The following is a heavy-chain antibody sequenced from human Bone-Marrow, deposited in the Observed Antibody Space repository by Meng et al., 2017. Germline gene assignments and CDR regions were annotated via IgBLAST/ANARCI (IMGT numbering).Heavy chain of an antibody. V-gene: IGHV3-15*02. D-gene: IGHD6-13*01. Sequence: EVHMVECAGALVIAWASLRLSCVSSGGTFRNFWMTWVRQAPGKGLEWVGRIKRNSDGGTIDYAAPVKGRFTISRDDSKNTLYLQIDSLITEDTAVYFCATGAAAADHWGQGTLVTVSS. CDR2: IKRNSDGGTI. J-gene: IGHJ4*02. CDR3: ATGAAAADH. CDR1: GGTFRNFW.